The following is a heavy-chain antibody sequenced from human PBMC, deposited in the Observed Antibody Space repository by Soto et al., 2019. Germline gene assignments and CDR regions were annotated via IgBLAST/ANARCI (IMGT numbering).Heavy chain of an antibody. J-gene: IGHJ4*02. V-gene: IGHV1-69*01. CDR2: IIPMLNKV. D-gene: IGHD5-12*01. CDR3: ASDKGGTRGYSGYDAFDY. Sequence: QGQLVQSGAEVKRPGSAVKVSCRASGATFSRQGYAWVRQAPGQGLEWMGGIIPMLNKVNYEEKLHGRVTMTADESTTTVYMDLTSLTSEDTAVYYCASDKGGTRGYSGYDAFDYWGQGTPVTVSS. CDR1: GATFSRQG.